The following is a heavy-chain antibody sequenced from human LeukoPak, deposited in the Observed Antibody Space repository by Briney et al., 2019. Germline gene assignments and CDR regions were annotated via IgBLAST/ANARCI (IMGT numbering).Heavy chain of an antibody. Sequence: GASVKVSCKASGYTFTGYYMHWVRQAPGQGLEWMGRINPNSGGTNYAQKFQGRVTMTRDTSISTAYMELSRLRSDDTAVYYCARVPIYCTNGVCFPNAFDIWGQGTTVTVSS. D-gene: IGHD2-8*01. V-gene: IGHV1-2*06. CDR1: GYTFTGYY. J-gene: IGHJ3*02. CDR2: INPNSGGT. CDR3: ARVPIYCTNGVCFPNAFDI.